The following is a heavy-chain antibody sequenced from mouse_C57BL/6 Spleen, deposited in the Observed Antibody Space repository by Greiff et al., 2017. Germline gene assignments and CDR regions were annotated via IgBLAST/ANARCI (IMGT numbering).Heavy chain of an antibody. J-gene: IGHJ3*01. V-gene: IGHV1-55*01. CDR3: ARDLYSNCEWFAY. D-gene: IGHD2-5*01. CDR2: IYPGSGST. Sequence: QVQLQQPGAELVKPGASVKMSCKASGYTFTSYWITWVKQRPGQGLEWIGDIYPGSGSTNYNEKFKSKATLTVDTSSSTAYMQLSSLTSEDSAVYYSARDLYSNCEWFAYWGQGTLVTVSA. CDR1: GYTFTSYW.